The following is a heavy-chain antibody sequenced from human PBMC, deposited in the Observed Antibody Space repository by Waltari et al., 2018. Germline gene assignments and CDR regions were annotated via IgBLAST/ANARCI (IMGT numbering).Heavy chain of an antibody. Sequence: EVLLEESGGGLVQPGESLRLSCSASGFTFGNFWMHWVRHGPGKGLVWVGRINGDGTDSTYADFLNGRFSISRDNAKNRLYLHIDSLRVEDTAVYYCARVPSMDFLSGYYGNGMDVWGQGTTVTV. CDR3: ARVPSMDFLSGYYGNGMDV. D-gene: IGHD3-3*01. CDR1: GFTFGNFW. CDR2: INGDGTDS. V-gene: IGHV3-74*03. J-gene: IGHJ6*02.